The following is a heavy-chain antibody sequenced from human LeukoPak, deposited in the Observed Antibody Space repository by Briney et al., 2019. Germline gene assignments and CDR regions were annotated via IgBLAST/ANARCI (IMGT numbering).Heavy chain of an antibody. CDR2: IYYSGST. CDR3: AVSDNYYDSSGYLSELFQH. V-gene: IGHV4-39*01. Sequence: SETLSLTCTVSGGSISSSSYYWGWIRQPPGKGLEWIGSIYYSGSTYYNPPLKSRVTISVDTSKNQSSLKLSSVTAADTAVYYCAVSDNYYDSSGYLSELFQHWGQGTLVTVSS. CDR1: GGSISSSSYY. J-gene: IGHJ1*01. D-gene: IGHD3-22*01.